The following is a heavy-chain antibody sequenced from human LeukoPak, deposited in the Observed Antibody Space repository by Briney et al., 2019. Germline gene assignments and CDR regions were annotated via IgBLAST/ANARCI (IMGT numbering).Heavy chain of an antibody. J-gene: IGHJ4*02. Sequence: GESLKISCQGSGYSFTSQWIAWVRQIPGKGLEWMGIIYPDDSDIRYNPSFQGQVTMSADKSVNVAYLQWSSLKASDTAIYYCATFSNYGDFFDYWGQGTLVTVSS. CDR3: ATFSNYGDFFDY. CDR1: GYSFTSQW. D-gene: IGHD4-17*01. CDR2: IYPDDSDI. V-gene: IGHV5-51*01.